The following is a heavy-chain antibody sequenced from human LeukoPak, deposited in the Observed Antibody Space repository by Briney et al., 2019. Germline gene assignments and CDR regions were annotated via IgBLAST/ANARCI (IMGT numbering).Heavy chain of an antibody. J-gene: IGHJ4*02. Sequence: GGSLRLSCAASGFTFSDYSMNWVRQAPGKGLEWISYIGISSGNTKYADSVKGRFTISGDNAKKSLYLQMNRLRVEDTAVYYCARDHNYAFDNWSQGTLVTVSS. CDR1: GFTFSDYS. D-gene: IGHD1-1*01. CDR2: IGISSGNT. CDR3: ARDHNYAFDN. V-gene: IGHV3-48*04.